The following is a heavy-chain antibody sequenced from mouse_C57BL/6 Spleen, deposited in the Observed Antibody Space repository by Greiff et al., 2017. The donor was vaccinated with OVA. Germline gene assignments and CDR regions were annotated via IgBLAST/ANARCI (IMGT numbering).Heavy chain of an antibody. V-gene: IGHV1-5*01. CDR3: TREAGSSPAWFAY. D-gene: IGHD1-1*01. J-gene: IGHJ3*01. CDR2: IYPGNSDT. CDR1: GYTFTSYW. Sequence: VQLKQSGTVLARPGASVKMSCKTSGYTFTSYWMHWVKQRPGQGLEWIGAIYPGNSDTSYNQKFKGKAKLTAVTSASTAYMELSSLTTEDSAVYYCTREAGSSPAWFAYWGQGTLVTVSA.